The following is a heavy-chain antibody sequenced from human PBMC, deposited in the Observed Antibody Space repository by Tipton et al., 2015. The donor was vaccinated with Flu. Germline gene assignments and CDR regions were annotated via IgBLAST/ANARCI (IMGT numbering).Heavy chain of an antibody. CDR1: GFTVSSNY. CDR2: IYSGGGT. Sequence: SLRLSCAASGFTVSSNYMSWVRQAPGKGLEWISLIYSGGGTYYADSVKGRFTISRDNSQNTLYFQMNSLRAEDTAVYYCARHRGAARSLWYFDLWGRGTLVTVSS. D-gene: IGHD5-18*01. CDR3: ARHRGAARSLWYFDL. V-gene: IGHV3-66*04. J-gene: IGHJ2*01.